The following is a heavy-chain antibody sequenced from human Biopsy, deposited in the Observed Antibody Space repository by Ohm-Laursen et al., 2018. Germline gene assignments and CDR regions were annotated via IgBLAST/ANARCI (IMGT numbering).Heavy chain of an antibody. Sequence: SLRLSCSASGFIFDDYAMHWVRQAPGKGLEWVSSVTTTSSYIYYADSVKGRFTISRDNAKNSLYLQMNSLRAEDTAVYYCARGGGGNSRDWYFDLWGRGTLVTVSS. CDR1: GFIFDDYA. D-gene: IGHD1-7*01. J-gene: IGHJ2*01. V-gene: IGHV3-21*01. CDR3: ARGGGGNSRDWYFDL. CDR2: VTTTSSYI.